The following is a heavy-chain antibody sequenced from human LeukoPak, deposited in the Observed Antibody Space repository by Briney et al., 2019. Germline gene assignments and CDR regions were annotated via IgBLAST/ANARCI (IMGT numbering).Heavy chain of an antibody. Sequence: GGSLRLSCGTSGFTFASYAMSWVRQAPGKGLEWVSTVSGGGGSTWYADSVKGRITISRDNSKNTLYLQMNSLRAEDTAVYYCATYVRGDFDYWGQGTLVTVSS. CDR1: GFTFASYA. CDR2: VSGGGGST. CDR3: ATYVRGDFDY. V-gene: IGHV3-23*01. J-gene: IGHJ4*02. D-gene: IGHD3-10*02.